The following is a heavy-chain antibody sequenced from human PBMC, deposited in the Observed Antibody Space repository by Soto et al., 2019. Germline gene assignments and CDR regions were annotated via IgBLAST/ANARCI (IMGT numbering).Heavy chain of an antibody. Sequence: EVQLLESGGGLVQPGGSLRLSCAASGFTFSSYGMSWVRQAPGKGLERVSAISGSGGSTYYGDSVKGRFTISRDNSKNTLYLQMNSLRAEDTAIYYCARHSGDYYYYYGMDVWGQGTTVTVSS. D-gene: IGHD3-10*01. CDR3: ARHSGDYYYYYGMDV. CDR2: ISGSGGST. V-gene: IGHV3-23*01. J-gene: IGHJ6*02. CDR1: GFTFSSYG.